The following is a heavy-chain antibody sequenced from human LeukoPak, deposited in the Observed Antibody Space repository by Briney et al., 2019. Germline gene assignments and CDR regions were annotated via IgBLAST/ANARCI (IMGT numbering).Heavy chain of an antibody. D-gene: IGHD3/OR15-3a*01. CDR2: INPKSGVT. V-gene: IGHV1-2*02. CDR3: ATTSTWTGYADDAFDI. Sequence: ASVTVSCTASGYTFIDYYVHWVRQAPGQGLKWMGWINPKSGVTSFAQRFQARVSLTRDTSISTAYMELSRLRSADTAIYYCATTSTWTGYADDAFDIWGQGTMVIVSS. CDR1: GYTFIDYY. J-gene: IGHJ3*02.